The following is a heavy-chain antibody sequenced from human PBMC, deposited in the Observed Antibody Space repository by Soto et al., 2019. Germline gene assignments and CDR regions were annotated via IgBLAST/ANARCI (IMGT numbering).Heavy chain of an antibody. CDR2: IIPILGIA. J-gene: IGHJ4*02. V-gene: IGHV1-69*08. CDR3: ARDFTRRGGI. Sequence: QVQLVQSGAEVKKPGSSVKVSCKASGGTFSSYTISWVRQAPGQGLEWMGRIIPILGIANYAQKFQGRVTMTEDKSTSTAYMELSSLRSEDTAVYYCARDFTRRGGIWGQGTLVTVSS. CDR1: GGTFSSYT. D-gene: IGHD1-1*01.